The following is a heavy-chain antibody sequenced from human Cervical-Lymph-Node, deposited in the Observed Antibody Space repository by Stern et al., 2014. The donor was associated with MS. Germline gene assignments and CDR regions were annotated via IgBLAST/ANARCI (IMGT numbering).Heavy chain of an antibody. D-gene: IGHD1-26*01. CDR2: IHDSGST. CDR3: ATTRWDLFTWNWFDP. CDR1: GGSISSSGYY. V-gene: IGHV4-61*02. J-gene: IGHJ5*02. Sequence: QMQLVQSGPGLVKPSQTLSLTCTVSGGSISSSGYYWSWIRQPADKGLEWIGRIHDSGSTYYNPSLKSRVTISMAPGTNPFSLRMTSFTAADTAVYYCATTRWDLFTWNWFDPWGQGTLVTVSS.